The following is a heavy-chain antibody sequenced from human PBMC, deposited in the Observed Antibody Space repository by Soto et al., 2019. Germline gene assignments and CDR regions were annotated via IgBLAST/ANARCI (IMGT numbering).Heavy chain of an antibody. Sequence: PGGSLRLSCAASGFTFSSYGMHWVRQAPGKGLEWVAVISYDGSNKYYADSVKGRFTISRDNSKNTLYLQMNSLRAEDTAVYYCAKDKTALGTMVRGYGMDVWGQGTTVTVSS. CDR2: ISYDGSNK. V-gene: IGHV3-30*18. D-gene: IGHD3-10*01. CDR3: AKDKTALGTMVRGYGMDV. CDR1: GFTFSSYG. J-gene: IGHJ6*02.